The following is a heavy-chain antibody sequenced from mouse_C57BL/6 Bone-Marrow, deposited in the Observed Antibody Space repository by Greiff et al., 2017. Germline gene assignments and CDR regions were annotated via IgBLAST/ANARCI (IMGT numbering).Heavy chain of an antibody. CDR2: IYPGGGYT. CDR1: GYTFTNYW. CDR3: ARAPNWVYFDY. V-gene: IGHV1-63*01. D-gene: IGHD4-1*01. Sequence: QVHVKQSGAELVRPGPSVKMSCKASGYTFTNYWIGWAKQRPGHGLEWIGDIYPGGGYTNYNEQFKGKATLTADKSSSTAYMQFSSLTSEDSAIYYCARAPNWVYFDYWGQGTTRTVSS. J-gene: IGHJ2*01.